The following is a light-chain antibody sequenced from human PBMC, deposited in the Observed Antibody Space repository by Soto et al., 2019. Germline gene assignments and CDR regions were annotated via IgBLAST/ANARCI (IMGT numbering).Light chain of an antibody. J-gene: IGLJ1*01. CDR3: GSYTTSSKYV. CDR1: SSDIDAYNY. Sequence: QSVLTQPGSVSGSPPESITISGTGTSSDIDAYNYVSWYQQHPGKAPKLMIYDVSNRPSGISNRFSGSKSGNTASLTISGLQAEDEADYYCGSYTTSSKYVFGTGTKVTVL. V-gene: IGLV2-14*01. CDR2: DVS.